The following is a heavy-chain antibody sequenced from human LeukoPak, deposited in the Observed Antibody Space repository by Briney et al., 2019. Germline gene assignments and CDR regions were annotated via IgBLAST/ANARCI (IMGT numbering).Heavy chain of an antibody. Sequence: ASVKVSCKASGYTFTSYGISWVRQAPGQGLEWMGWISAYNGNTNYAQKLQGRVTMTTDTSTSTAYMELRSLRSDDAAVYYCARARWELPNYYYYGMDVWGQGTTVTVSS. CDR3: ARARWELPNYYYYGMDV. J-gene: IGHJ6*02. CDR1: GYTFTSYG. CDR2: ISAYNGNT. V-gene: IGHV1-18*01. D-gene: IGHD1-26*01.